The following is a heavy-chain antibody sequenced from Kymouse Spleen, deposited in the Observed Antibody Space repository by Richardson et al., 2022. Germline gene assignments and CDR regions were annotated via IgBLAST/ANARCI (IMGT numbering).Heavy chain of an antibody. J-gene: IGHJ4*02. CDR1: GFTFSSYG. V-gene: IGHV3-30*18. CDR2: ISYDGSNK. D-gene: IGHD4-11,IGHD4-11*01. CDR3: AKAFTVTVDY. Sequence: QVQLVESGGGVVQPGRSLRLSCAASGFTFSSYGMHWVRQAPGKGLEWVAVISYDGSNKYYADSVKGRFTISRDNSKNTLYLQMNSLRAEDTAVYYCAKAFTVTVDYWGQGTLVTVSS.